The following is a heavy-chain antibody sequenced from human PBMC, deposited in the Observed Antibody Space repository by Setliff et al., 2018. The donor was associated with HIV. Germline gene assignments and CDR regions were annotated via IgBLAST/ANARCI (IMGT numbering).Heavy chain of an antibody. CDR1: GYSISSGSY. CDR3: AREGRHYSSAWTFDY. V-gene: IGHV4-38-2*02. J-gene: IGHJ4*02. CDR2: IYHSGTT. D-gene: IGHD6-19*01. Sequence: SETLSLTCGVSGYSISSGSYWGCIRQSPGKKLEWIGSIYHSGTTYYNPSLKSRVTISVDTSKNKFSLKLSSVTAADTAVYYCAREGRHYSSAWTFDYWGQGTLVTVSS.